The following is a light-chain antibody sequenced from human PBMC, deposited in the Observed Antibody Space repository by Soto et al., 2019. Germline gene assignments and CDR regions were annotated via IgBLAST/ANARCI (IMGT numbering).Light chain of an antibody. CDR1: SSDVGGYNY. CDR3: SSYTTSDTQV. J-gene: IGLJ3*02. CDR2: EVS. V-gene: IGLV2-14*01. Sequence: QSALTQPASVSGSPGQSITISCTGSSSDVGGYNYVSWYQHHPGKVPKLMIYEVSNRPSGVSNRFSGSKSGNTASLRISGLQAEEEADYYCSSYTTSDTQVFGGGTQLTVL.